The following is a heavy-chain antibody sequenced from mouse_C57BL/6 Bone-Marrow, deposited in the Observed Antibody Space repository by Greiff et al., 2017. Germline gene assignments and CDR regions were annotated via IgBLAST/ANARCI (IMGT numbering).Heavy chain of an antibody. J-gene: IGHJ1*03. V-gene: IGHV7-3*01. CDR2: IRNKANGYTT. Sequence: EVKLMESGGGLVQPGGSLSLSCAASGFTFTDYYMSWVRQPPGKALEWLGFIRNKANGYTTEYSASVKGRFTIYRDNSQSILYLQMNALRAEDSATYYCARYTAVVGGYFDVWGTGTTVTVSS. CDR3: ARYTAVVGGYFDV. CDR1: GFTFTDYY. D-gene: IGHD1-1*01.